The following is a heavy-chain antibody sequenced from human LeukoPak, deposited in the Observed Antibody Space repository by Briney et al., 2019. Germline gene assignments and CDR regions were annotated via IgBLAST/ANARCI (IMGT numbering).Heavy chain of an antibody. Sequence: VSGPTLVNPTQTLTLTCTFSGFSLSTSEVAVGWIRQPPGKALEWLALIYWDDDKRYSPSLRSRLTITKDTSKNQVVLTMSNMDPVDTAIYHCAHSKTAMEAFNVWGQGTMVTVSS. D-gene: IGHD5-18*01. CDR2: IYWDDDK. V-gene: IGHV2-5*02. CDR3: AHSKTAMEAFNV. J-gene: IGHJ3*01. CDR1: GFSLSTSEVA.